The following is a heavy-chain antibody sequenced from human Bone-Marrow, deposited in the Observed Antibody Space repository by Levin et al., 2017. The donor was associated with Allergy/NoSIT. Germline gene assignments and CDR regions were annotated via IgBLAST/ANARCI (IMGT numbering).Heavy chain of an antibody. CDR3: ARVGSSFLYYPSDH. Sequence: GESLKISCQASGYIFSGYDIHWVRQAPGQGLEWMGRIDPKSGVTDYAQKFQGRVTMTRDTSISTVYMELNSLRSDDTAVFFCARVGSSFLYYPSDHWGQGTLVTVSS. D-gene: IGHD6-13*01. CDR2: IDPKSGVT. CDR1: GYIFSGYD. V-gene: IGHV1-2*06. J-gene: IGHJ4*02.